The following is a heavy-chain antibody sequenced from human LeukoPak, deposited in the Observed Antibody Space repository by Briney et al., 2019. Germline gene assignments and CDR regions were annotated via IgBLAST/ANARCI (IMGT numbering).Heavy chain of an antibody. CDR3: AREGGFIEY. CDR1: GGSISSYY. Sequence: SETLSLTCTVSGGSISSYYWSWVRQPPGKGLEGIGYMYYSGTSDYNPSLKRRVTISVDTSKNQFSLRLSSVTAADTAVYYCAREGGFIEYWGQGTLVTVSS. J-gene: IGHJ4*02. V-gene: IGHV4-59*01. CDR2: MYYSGTS. D-gene: IGHD3-10*01.